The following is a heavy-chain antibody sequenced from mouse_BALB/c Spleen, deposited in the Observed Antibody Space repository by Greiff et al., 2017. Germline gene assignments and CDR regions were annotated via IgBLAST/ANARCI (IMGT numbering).Heavy chain of an antibody. CDR1: GFTFSSFG. CDR2: ISSGSSTI. Sequence: EVKLMESGGGLVQPGGSRKLSCAASGFTFSSFGMHWVRQAPEKGLEWVAYISSGSSTIYYADTVKGRFTISRDNPKNTLFLQMTSLRSEDTAMYYCARRLLRSYAMDYWGQGTSVTVSS. D-gene: IGHD1-1*01. CDR3: ARRLLRSYAMDY. V-gene: IGHV5-17*02. J-gene: IGHJ4*01.